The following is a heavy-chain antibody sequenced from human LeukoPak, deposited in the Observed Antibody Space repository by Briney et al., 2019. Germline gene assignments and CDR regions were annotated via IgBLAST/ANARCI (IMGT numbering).Heavy chain of an antibody. V-gene: IGHV3-23*01. CDR3: ASLLYYDFLTGIDY. J-gene: IGHJ4*02. D-gene: IGHD3-9*01. CDR1: GFSFSSYG. CDR2: ISGGGGTT. Sequence: AGGSLRLPGAASGFSFSSYGMTGVRQGPGKGREGGGAISGGGGTTYYADSVKGRFTISRDNSKNMLYLQMDTLRDEDTAVYYCASLLYYDFLTGIDYWGQGTLVTVSS.